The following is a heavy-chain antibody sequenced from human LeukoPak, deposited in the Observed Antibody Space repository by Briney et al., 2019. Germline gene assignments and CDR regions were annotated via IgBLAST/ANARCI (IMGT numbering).Heavy chain of an antibody. J-gene: IGHJ4*02. CDR1: GFTFSDYY. CDR3: ARDYYDSSGYYYGAY. V-gene: IGHV3-11*04. D-gene: IGHD3-22*01. CDR2: ISSSGSTI. Sequence: GGSLRLSCAASGFTFSDYYMSWIRQAPGEGLEWVSYISSSGSTIYYADSVKGRFTISRDNAKNSLYLQMNSLRAEDTAVYYCARDYYDSSGYYYGAYWGQGTLVTVSS.